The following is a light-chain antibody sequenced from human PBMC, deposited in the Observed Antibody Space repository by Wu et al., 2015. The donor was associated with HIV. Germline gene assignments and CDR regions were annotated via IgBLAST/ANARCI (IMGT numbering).Light chain of an antibody. CDR3: QQRFNWPLT. Sequence: IVLTQSPATLSLSPGERATLSCRASQSLGTNLAWYQQKPGQAPRLLIYGASNRATGIPARFSGSGSGTDFFLTISSLEPEDSTYSCQQRFNWPLTFGRGTRL. CDR1: QSLGTN. V-gene: IGKV3-11*01. CDR2: GAS. J-gene: IGKJ5*01.